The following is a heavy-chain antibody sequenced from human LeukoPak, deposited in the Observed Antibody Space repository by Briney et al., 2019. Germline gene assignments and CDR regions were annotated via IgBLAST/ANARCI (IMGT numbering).Heavy chain of an antibody. J-gene: IGHJ3*02. V-gene: IGHV1-24*01. D-gene: IGHD3-22*01. Sequence: ASVKVSCKVSGYTLTELSMHWVRQAPGKGLEWMGGFDPEDGETIYAQKFQGRVTMTGDTSTDTAYMELSSLRSEDTAVYYCARGPYYYDSSGDFFDIWGQGTMVTVSS. CDR1: GYTLTELS. CDR3: ARGPYYYDSSGDFFDI. CDR2: FDPEDGET.